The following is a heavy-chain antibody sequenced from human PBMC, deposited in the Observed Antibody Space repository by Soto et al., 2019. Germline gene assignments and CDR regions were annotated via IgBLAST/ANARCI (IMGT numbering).Heavy chain of an antibody. Sequence: SETLSLTCTVSGDSISNYYWSWIRQPPGKGLEWIGYMYHSGTTNYNPSLKSRVTISIDTSKNQFSLRLSSVTAADTAVYYCARGRYYFDYWGQGALVTVAS. J-gene: IGHJ4*02. CDR2: MYHSGTT. CDR3: ARGRYYFDY. CDR1: GDSISNYY. V-gene: IGHV4-59*01.